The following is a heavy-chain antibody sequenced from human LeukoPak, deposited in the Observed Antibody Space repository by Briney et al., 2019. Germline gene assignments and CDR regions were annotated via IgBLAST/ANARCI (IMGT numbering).Heavy chain of an antibody. J-gene: IGHJ4*02. CDR1: GFTFSSYW. CDR3: ARDHYCSSTSCYVSDY. D-gene: IGHD2-2*01. V-gene: IGHV3-74*01. CDR2: INSDGSST. Sequence: PGGSLRLSCAVSGFTFSSYWMHWVRQAPGKGLVWVSRINSDGSSTSYADSVKGRFTISRDNARNTLYLQLNSLRAEDTAVYYCARDHYCSSTSCYVSDYWGQGTLVTVSS.